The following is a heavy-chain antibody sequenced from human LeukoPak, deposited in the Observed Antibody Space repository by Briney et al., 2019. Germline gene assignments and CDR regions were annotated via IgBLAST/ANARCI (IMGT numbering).Heavy chain of an antibody. CDR1: GFTVSSNY. J-gene: IGHJ4*02. CDR3: ARGLRYSSGWAYFDY. CDR2: IYSGGST. V-gene: IGHV3-53*01. D-gene: IGHD6-19*01. Sequence: GGSLRLSCAASGFTVSSNYMSWVRQAPGKGLEWVSVIYSGGSTYYADSVKGRFTISRDNSKNTLYLQMNSLRADDTAVYYCARGLRYSSGWAYFDYWGQGTLVTVSS.